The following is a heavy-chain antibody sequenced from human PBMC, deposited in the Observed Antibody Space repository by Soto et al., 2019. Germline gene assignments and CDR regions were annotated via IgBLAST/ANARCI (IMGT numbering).Heavy chain of an antibody. V-gene: IGHV3-48*02. CDR2: ISSPSSTL. J-gene: IGHJ5*02. D-gene: IGHD6-19*01. CDR1: GFTFSSYS. CDR3: VRDGSGNLYLNWFDP. Sequence: GGSLRLSCAASGFTFSSYSMNWVRQAPGKGLEWISYISSPSSTLHYADSVKGRFTISRDNAGNSLYLQMNSLRDEDTAVYYCVRDGSGNLYLNWFDPWGQGTLVTVS.